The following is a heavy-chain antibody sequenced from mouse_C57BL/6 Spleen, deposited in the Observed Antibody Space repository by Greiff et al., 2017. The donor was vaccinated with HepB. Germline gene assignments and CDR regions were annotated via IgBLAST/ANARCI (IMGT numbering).Heavy chain of an antibody. V-gene: IGHV5-17*01. J-gene: IGHJ2*01. CDR3: ARDGSSPSYYFDD. Sequence: EVHLVESGGGLVKPGGSLKLSCAASGFTFSDYGMHWVRQAPEKGLEWVAYISSGSSTIYYADTVKGRFTISRDNAKNTRFLQMTSLRSEDTAMYYCARDGSSPSYYFDDWGQGTTLTVSS. D-gene: IGHD1-1*01. CDR1: GFTFSDYG. CDR2: ISSGSSTI.